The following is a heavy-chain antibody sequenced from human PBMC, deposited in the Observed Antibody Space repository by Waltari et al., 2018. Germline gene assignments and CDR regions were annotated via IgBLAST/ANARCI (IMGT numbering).Heavy chain of an antibody. CDR2: ISWNSGSI. D-gene: IGHD6-6*01. J-gene: IGHJ6*02. Sequence: GGLVQPGRSLRLSCAASGFTFDDYAMHWVRQAPGKGLEWVSGISWNSGSIDYADSVKGRFTISRDNAKNSLYLQMNSLRAEDTALYYCAKDIQSSIAARPYYYYGMDVWGQGTTVTVSS. CDR1: GFTFDDYA. CDR3: AKDIQSSIAARPYYYYGMDV. V-gene: IGHV3-9*01.